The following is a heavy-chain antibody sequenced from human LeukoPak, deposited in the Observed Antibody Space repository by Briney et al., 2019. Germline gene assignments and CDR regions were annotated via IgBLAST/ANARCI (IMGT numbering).Heavy chain of an antibody. CDR2: IYSGGST. CDR3: ARPRDGFSFDY. D-gene: IGHD5-24*01. J-gene: IGHJ4*02. Sequence: PGGSLRLSCAASGFTISNNYMSWVRQAPGKGLEWVSVIYSGGSTYADSVKGRFTISRDNSKNTMYLQMNSLRAEDTAVYYCARPRDGFSFDYWGQGTLATVSS. CDR1: GFTISNNY. V-gene: IGHV3-53*01.